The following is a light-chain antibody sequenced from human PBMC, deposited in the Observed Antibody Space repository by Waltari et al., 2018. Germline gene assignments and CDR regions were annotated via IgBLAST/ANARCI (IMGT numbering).Light chain of an antibody. V-gene: IGKV3-15*01. CDR2: DAS. Sequence: EIVMTQSPATLSVSPGERATLSCRASQSVSSKLAWYQQKPGQAPRLLIYDASTRATGVPARFSGSGSGTEFTLTISSLQSEDFAVYYCHQYNNWLRGTFGQGTKLEIK. J-gene: IGKJ2*02. CDR3: HQYNNWLRGT. CDR1: QSVSSK.